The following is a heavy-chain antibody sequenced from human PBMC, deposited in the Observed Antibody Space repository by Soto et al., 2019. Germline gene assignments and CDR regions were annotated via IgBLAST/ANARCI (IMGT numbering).Heavy chain of an antibody. CDR2: IIPILGIA. Sequence: SVKVSCKASGGTFSSYAISWVRQAPGQGLEWMGRIIPILGIANYAQKFQGRVTITADKSTSTAYMELSSLRSEDTAVYYCARDWAENYYYYYGMDVWGQGTTVTVSS. CDR3: ARDWAENYYYYYGMDV. CDR1: GGTFSSYA. J-gene: IGHJ6*02. D-gene: IGHD3-16*01. V-gene: IGHV1-69*04.